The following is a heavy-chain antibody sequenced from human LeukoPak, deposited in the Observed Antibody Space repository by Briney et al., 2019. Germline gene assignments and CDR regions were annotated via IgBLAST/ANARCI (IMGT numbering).Heavy chain of an antibody. V-gene: IGHV4-4*02. Sequence: SETLSLTCAVSGGSIISGDWWSWVRQAQGKGPEWIGEIHHGGSTNYNPSLNGRVTMSVDKSKNQFSLTLTSVTAADTAVYYCARVRRGVLVFAVPWGQGILVTVSS. CDR1: GGSIISGDW. J-gene: IGHJ5*02. D-gene: IGHD3-9*01. CDR3: ARVRRGVLVFAVP. CDR2: IHHGGST.